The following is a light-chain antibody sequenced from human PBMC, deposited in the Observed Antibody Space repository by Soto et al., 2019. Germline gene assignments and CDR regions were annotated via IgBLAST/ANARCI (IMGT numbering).Light chain of an antibody. CDR3: QHYHHHPWT. Sequence: DIQMTQSPSMLSASVGDRVIMTCRASQHVNDWLAWYHQRPGKAPELLIYKASTLQSGVPSRFSGTGFGAEFTLTISSLQPDDLGTYYCQHYHHHPWTFGHGTKVEV. CDR2: KAS. CDR1: QHVNDW. J-gene: IGKJ1*01. V-gene: IGKV1-5*03.